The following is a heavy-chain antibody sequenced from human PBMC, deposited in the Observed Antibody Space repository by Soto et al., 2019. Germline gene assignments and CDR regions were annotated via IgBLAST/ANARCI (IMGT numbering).Heavy chain of an antibody. CDR2: IDWDDDK. CDR3: ARVTMVRGVIIIFDY. D-gene: IGHD3-10*01. CDR1: GFALSTSGMC. Sequence: SGPTLVNPTQTLTLTCSFSGFALSTSGMCVSWIRQPPGKALEWLALIDWDDDKYYSTSLKTRLTIFKDTSKNQVVLTMTNMDPVDTATYYCARVTMVRGVIIIFDYWGQGTLVTVS. V-gene: IGHV2-70*01. J-gene: IGHJ4*02.